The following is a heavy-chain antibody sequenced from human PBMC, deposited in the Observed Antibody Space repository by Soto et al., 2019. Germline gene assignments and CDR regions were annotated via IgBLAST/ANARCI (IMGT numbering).Heavy chain of an antibody. CDR2: ISSNSVTI. Sequence: GGSLRLSFGASGFIFSKYSMNLFRHAPGKGLELLSYISSNSVTIYYADSVRGRFTVFRDNAKNSLYLQMNSLRDEDTAVYYCAREDILGTRSFDYWGQGALVTVSS. J-gene: IGHJ4*02. D-gene: IGHD1-26*01. CDR3: AREDILGTRSFDY. CDR1: GFIFSKYS. V-gene: IGHV3-48*02.